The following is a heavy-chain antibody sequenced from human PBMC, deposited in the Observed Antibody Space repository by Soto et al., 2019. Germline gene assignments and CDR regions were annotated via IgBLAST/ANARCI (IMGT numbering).Heavy chain of an antibody. CDR3: ATVLTLFCSGGSCYRGGDWFDP. CDR1: GYTLTELS. CDR2: FDPEDGET. J-gene: IGHJ5*02. D-gene: IGHD2-15*01. Sequence: ASVKVSCKVSGYTLTELSMHWVRQAPGKGLEWMGGFDPEDGETIYAQKFQGRVTMTEDTSTDTAYMELSSLRSEDTAVYYCATVLTLFCSGGSCYRGGDWFDPWGQGTLVTVSS. V-gene: IGHV1-24*01.